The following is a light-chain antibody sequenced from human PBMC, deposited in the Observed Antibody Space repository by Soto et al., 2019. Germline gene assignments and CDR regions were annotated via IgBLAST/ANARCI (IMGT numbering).Light chain of an antibody. V-gene: IGLV2-8*01. CDR1: SSDVGGYNY. Sequence: QSALTQPPSASGSPGQSVTISCTGTSSDVGGYNYASWYQQHPGKAPKLMIYEVSERPSGVPDRFSGSKSSNTASLTVSGLQAEDEADYYCSSYTFSTLVFATGTKLTVL. J-gene: IGLJ1*01. CDR3: SSYTFSTLV. CDR2: EVS.